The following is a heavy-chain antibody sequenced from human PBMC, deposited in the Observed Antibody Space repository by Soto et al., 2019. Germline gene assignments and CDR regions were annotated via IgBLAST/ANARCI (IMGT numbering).Heavy chain of an antibody. Sequence: GGSLRLSCAASGFTFSNAWMSWVRQAPGKGLEWVGRIKSKTDGGTKDYAAPVKGRFTISRDDSNNTLYLQMNSLKTEDTAVYYCTTVTAAYGDYDYWGQGTLVTVSS. CDR2: IKSKTDGGTK. J-gene: IGHJ4*02. D-gene: IGHD4-17*01. CDR1: GFTFSNAW. CDR3: TTVTAAYGDYDY. V-gene: IGHV3-15*01.